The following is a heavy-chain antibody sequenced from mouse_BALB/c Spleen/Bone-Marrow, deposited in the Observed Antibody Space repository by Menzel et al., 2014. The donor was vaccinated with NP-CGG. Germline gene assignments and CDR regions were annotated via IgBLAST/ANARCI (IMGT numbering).Heavy chain of an antibody. J-gene: IGHJ2*01. CDR1: GYTFTSFY. V-gene: IGHV1S81*02. D-gene: IGHD1-1*01. CDR2: INPSNGGT. CDR3: TRGSYGSSQYYFDY. Sequence: QVQLQQSGAELVKPGASVKLSCKASGYTFTSFYMCWVKQRPGQGLEWIGGINPSNGGTNFNEKFKSKATLTLDKSSSTAYMQLSSLTSEDSAVYYCTRGSYGSSQYYFDYWGQGTTLTVSS.